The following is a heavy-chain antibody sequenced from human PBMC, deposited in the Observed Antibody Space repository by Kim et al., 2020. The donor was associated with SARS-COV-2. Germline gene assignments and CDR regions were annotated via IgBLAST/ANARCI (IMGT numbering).Heavy chain of an antibody. D-gene: IGHD3-22*01. J-gene: IGHJ4*02. V-gene: IGHV4-39*01. CDR2: VYHSGST. Sequence: SETLSLTCTVSGGSISSSFNYWGWIRQPPGKGLEWIGSVYHSGSTYDSPSLKSRVTVSVDTSKNKFYLKVTSVTAADTAVYFCARLPHDSSGYVDSWGQGILVTVSS. CDR3: ARLPHDSSGYVDS. CDR1: GGSISSSFNY.